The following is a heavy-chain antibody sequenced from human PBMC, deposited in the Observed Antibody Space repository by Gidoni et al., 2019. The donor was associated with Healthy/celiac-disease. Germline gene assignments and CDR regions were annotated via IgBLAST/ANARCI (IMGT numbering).Heavy chain of an antibody. Sequence: QVQLVESGGGLVKPGGSLRLSCAASGFTFSDYYMSWIRQAPGKGLEWVSYISSSGSTIYYADSVKGRFTISRDNAKNSLYLQMNSLRAEDTAVYYCARDHGSVLWFGELLSNYFDYWGQGTLVTVSS. J-gene: IGHJ4*02. CDR2: ISSSGSTI. CDR1: GFTFSDYY. D-gene: IGHD3-10*01. CDR3: ARDHGSVLWFGELLSNYFDY. V-gene: IGHV3-11*01.